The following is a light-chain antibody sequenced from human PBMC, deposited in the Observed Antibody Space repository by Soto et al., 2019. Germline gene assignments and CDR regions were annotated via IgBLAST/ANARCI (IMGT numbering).Light chain of an antibody. CDR3: QHYYNYPWT. V-gene: IGKV1-8*01. CDR1: QDIHNY. CDR2: AAS. J-gene: IGKJ1*01. Sequence: AVLLTQSPSSFSASTGDRATITCRASQDIHNYLAWYQQVPGKAPKLLLYAASILQTGGPSRLSGSGSGTDFTLTIDGLQSEDFATYFCQHYYNYPWTFGQGTTVE.